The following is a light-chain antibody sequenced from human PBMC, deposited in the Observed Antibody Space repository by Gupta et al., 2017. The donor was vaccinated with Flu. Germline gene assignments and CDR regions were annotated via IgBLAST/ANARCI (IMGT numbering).Light chain of an antibody. CDR3: MQDSHWPWA. V-gene: IGKV2-30*01. CDR2: QVS. Sequence: ISYTASEGLFYSDEKTYFDWFQQKPGQAPRRLIYQVSYRESGVPDRFSGSGSGTDFTLKISSVEAEDVGIYFCMQDSHWPWAFGQGTTVEIK. CDR1: EGLFYSDEKTY. J-gene: IGKJ1*01.